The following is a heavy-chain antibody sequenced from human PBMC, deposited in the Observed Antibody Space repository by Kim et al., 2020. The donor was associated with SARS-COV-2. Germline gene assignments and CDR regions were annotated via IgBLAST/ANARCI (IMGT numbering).Heavy chain of an antibody. J-gene: IGHJ4*02. CDR1: GFTFSSYG. V-gene: IGHV3-33*01. Sequence: GGSLRLSCAASGFTFSSYGMHWVRQAPGKGLEWVAVIWYDGSNKYYADSVKGRFTISRDNSKNTLYLQMNSLRAEDTAVYYCARDGSLGWNYVFDFDYWGQGTLVNVSS. CDR2: IWYDGSNK. D-gene: IGHD1-7*01. CDR3: ARDGSLGWNYVFDFDY.